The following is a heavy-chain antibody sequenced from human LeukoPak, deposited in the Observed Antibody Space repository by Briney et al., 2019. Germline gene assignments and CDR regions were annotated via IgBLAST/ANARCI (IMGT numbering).Heavy chain of an antibody. Sequence: ASVKVSCKASGYTFTGYYIHWVRQAPGQGLEWMGWINPNSGGTNYAQKFQGWVTMTTDTSTSTAYMELRRLRSDDTAVYYCARFASVAHFDNWGQGTLVTVSS. CDR3: ARFASVAHFDN. D-gene: IGHD5-12*01. J-gene: IGHJ4*02. CDR1: GYTFTGYY. V-gene: IGHV1-2*04. CDR2: INPNSGGT.